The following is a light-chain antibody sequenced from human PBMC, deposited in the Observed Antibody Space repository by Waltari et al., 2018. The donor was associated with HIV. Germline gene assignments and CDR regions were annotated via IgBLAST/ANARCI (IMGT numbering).Light chain of an antibody. CDR2: EVT. V-gene: IGLV2-23*02. CDR1: SSEFGAHNL. CDR3: CSYTGTGVV. J-gene: IGLJ2*01. Sequence: QSALTQPASVSGAPGQSLTIPCPGTSSEFGAHNLVSWYQQHAGKAPKLMLFEVTQRPSGVSDRFSGSRSGNTASLTISGLQADDEGDYYCCSYTGTGVVFGGGTKLTVL.